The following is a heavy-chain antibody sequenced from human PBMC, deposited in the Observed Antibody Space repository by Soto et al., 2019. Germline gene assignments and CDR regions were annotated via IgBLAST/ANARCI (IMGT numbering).Heavy chain of an antibody. Sequence: GGSLRLSCTASGFTFNNAWMNWVRQAPGKGLEWVGRIKSKIDGGTTDYAAPVKGRFTISRDDSKNTLYLQMNSLKTEDTAVYYCTSTYYYDSSGYSDGWFDPWGQGTLVTVSS. D-gene: IGHD3-22*01. CDR2: IKSKIDGGTT. CDR3: TSTYYYDSSGYSDGWFDP. J-gene: IGHJ5*02. CDR1: GFTFNNAW. V-gene: IGHV3-15*07.